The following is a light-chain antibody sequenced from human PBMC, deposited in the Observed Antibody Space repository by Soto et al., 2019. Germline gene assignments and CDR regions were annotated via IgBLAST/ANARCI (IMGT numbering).Light chain of an antibody. CDR3: SSYSSTSTLI. J-gene: IGLJ1*01. Sequence: QSALTQPASVSGTPGQSITISCTGTSSHVGGYNYVSWYQQHPDKAPKLMFYEVSDRPSGVSNRSSCSKCGNTASLSISGLQADDEADYYCSSYSSTSTLIFGSGTKLTVL. CDR1: SSHVGGYNY. CDR2: EVS. V-gene: IGLV2-14*01.